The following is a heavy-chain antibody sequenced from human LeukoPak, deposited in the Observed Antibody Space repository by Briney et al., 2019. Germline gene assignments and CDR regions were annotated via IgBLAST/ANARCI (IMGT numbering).Heavy chain of an antibody. CDR2: IYYSGST. V-gene: IGHV4-39*01. Sequence: SETLSLTCTVSGGSISSSSYYWGWIRQPPGKGLEWIGSIYYSGSTYYSPSLKSRVTISVDTSKNQFSLKLSSVTAADTAVYYCARHTPYYYGSGSYYGGKQFDYWGQGTLVTVSS. CDR1: GGSISSSSYY. D-gene: IGHD3-10*01. J-gene: IGHJ4*02. CDR3: ARHTPYYYGSGSYYGGKQFDY.